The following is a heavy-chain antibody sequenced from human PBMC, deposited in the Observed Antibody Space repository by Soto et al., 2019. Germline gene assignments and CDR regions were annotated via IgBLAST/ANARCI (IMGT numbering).Heavy chain of an antibody. V-gene: IGHV6-1*01. D-gene: IGHD6-13*01. CDR3: ARADSSSWYRIYYYYYGMDV. CDR1: GDSVSSNSAA. J-gene: IGHJ6*02. CDR2: TYYRSKWYN. Sequence: SQTLSLTCAISGDSVSSNSAAWNWIRQSPSRGLEWLGRTYYRSKWYNDYAVSVKSRITINPDTSKNQFSLQLNSVTPEDTAVYYCARADSSSWYRIYYYYYGMDVWGQGTTVTVSS.